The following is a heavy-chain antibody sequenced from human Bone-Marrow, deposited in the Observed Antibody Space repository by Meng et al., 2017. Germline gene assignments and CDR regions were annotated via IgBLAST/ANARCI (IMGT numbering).Heavy chain of an antibody. CDR3: AIEYSSGIDY. Sequence: PGSSPGLGSPPGTCAPSSAASGGSTSSSNGWSWVRQPPGKGLEWIGEIYHSGSTNYNPSLKSRVTISVDKSKNQFSLKLSSVTAADTAVYYCAIEYSSGIDYWGQGTLVTVSS. CDR1: GGSTSSSNG. V-gene: IGHV4-4*03. D-gene: IGHD6-19*01. CDR2: IYHSGST. J-gene: IGHJ4*02.